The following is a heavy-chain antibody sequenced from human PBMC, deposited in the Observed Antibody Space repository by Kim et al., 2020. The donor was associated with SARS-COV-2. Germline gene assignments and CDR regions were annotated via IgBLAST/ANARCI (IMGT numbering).Heavy chain of an antibody. J-gene: IGHJ3*02. Sequence: ASVKVSCKASGYTFTSYYMHWVRQAPGQGLEWMGIINPSGGSTSYAQKFQGRVTMTSDTSMSTVYMELSSLRSEDTAVYYCAREARQKVVVVVAGSAFDIWGQGTMVTVSS. D-gene: IGHD2-15*01. CDR1: GYTFTSYY. CDR2: INPSGGST. CDR3: AREARQKVVVVVAGSAFDI. V-gene: IGHV1-46*01.